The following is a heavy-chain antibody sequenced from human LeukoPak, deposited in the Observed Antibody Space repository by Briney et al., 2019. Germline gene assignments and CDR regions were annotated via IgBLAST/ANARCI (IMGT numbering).Heavy chain of an antibody. V-gene: IGHV3-21*01. J-gene: IGHJ4*02. CDR3: ARGTYRSSSPSIGMPYYLDY. Sequence: PGGSLRLSCAASGFTFTRYSMNWVRQAPGKGLEWVSSISSSGSYIFYAQSVEGRFIISRDNAKNSHYLQMNSLRVDDAAVYFCARGTYRSSSPSIGMPYYLDYWGQGILVTVSS. D-gene: IGHD6-6*01. CDR2: ISSSGSYI. CDR1: GFTFTRYS.